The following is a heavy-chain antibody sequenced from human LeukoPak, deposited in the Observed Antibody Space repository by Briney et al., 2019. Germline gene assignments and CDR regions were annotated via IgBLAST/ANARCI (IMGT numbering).Heavy chain of an antibody. Sequence: GGSLRLSCAASGLTFSSHAMSWVRQAPGNRLGSVSALSPNGGITYYEDSVTGWFTISRDNSKNTLYLQMNSLRAEDTAVYYCARGVNYFVLEYWGQGTLVTISS. CDR1: GLTFSSHA. V-gene: IGHV3-23*01. D-gene: IGHD3-10*02. CDR3: ARGVNYFVLEY. CDR2: LSPNGGIT. J-gene: IGHJ4*02.